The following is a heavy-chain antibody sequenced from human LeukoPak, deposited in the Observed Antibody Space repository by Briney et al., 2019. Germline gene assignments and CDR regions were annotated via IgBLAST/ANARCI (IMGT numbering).Heavy chain of an antibody. J-gene: IGHJ3*02. CDR2: SSYRGSP. Sequence: PSETLSLTCTVSGGSISNDFWSWIRPPPGKGLGWSGYSSYRGSPNYNPSLRSRVTISVDTSNNQFSLKLSSVTAADTAVYYCARLAAAGSRVGAFDIWGQGTIVTVSS. V-gene: IGHV4-59*08. CDR3: ARLAAAGSRVGAFDI. D-gene: IGHD6-13*01. CDR1: GGSISNDF.